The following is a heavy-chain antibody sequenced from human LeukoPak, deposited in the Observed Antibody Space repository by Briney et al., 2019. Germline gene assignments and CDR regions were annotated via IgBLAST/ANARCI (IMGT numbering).Heavy chain of an antibody. CDR3: ADSPRGYSYGLNWFDP. J-gene: IGHJ5*02. Sequence: ASVKVSCKASGYTFTSYGISWVRQAPGQGLEWMGGIIPIFGTANYAQKFQGRVTITADESTSTAYMELSSLRSEDTAVYYCADSPRGYSYGLNWFDPWGQGTLVTVSS. V-gene: IGHV1-69*13. D-gene: IGHD5-18*01. CDR1: GYTFTSYG. CDR2: IIPIFGTA.